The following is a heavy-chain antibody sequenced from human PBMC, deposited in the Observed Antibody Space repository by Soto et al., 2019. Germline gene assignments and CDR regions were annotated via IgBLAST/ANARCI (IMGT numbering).Heavy chain of an antibody. V-gene: IGHV3-23*01. CDR3: AKNQGVELVPLATVDWFDP. CDR1: GFIFENFG. D-gene: IGHD1-26*01. Sequence: TGGSLRLSCAASGFIFENFGMSWVRQAPGKGLEWISSISGSGFKKYYADSVKGRLTISRDNSKSTVYLELNNLSAEDTAVYHCAKNQGVELVPLATVDWFDPWGQGSVVTVSS. J-gene: IGHJ5*02. CDR2: ISGSGFKK.